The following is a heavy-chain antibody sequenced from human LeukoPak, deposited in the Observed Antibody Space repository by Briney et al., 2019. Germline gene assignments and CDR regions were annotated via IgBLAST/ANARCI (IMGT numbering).Heavy chain of an antibody. CDR1: GGSFSGYY. V-gene: IGHV4-34*01. CDR3: ARGLRAARLAS. J-gene: IGHJ5*02. CDR2: INHSGST. D-gene: IGHD6-6*01. Sequence: PSETLSLTCAVYGGSFSGYYWSWIRQPPGKGLEWIGEINHSGSTNYNPSLKSRVTMSVDPSKNQLSLKLTSVTAADTAVYYCARGLRAARLASWGQGTLVTVSS.